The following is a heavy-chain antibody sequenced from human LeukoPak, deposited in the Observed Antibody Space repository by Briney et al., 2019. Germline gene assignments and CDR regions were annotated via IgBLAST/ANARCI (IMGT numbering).Heavy chain of an antibody. D-gene: IGHD3-10*01. Sequence: ASVKVCCNASGYTFTGYYVHWVRQGPGQGLGWMGWINPHSGDTSYAQNFQGRVTMTRDKSISTVYMELRRLRSDDTAVYYCAREDGGFDAFDIWGQGTMVTVSS. CDR2: INPHSGDT. CDR1: GYTFTGYY. CDR3: AREDGGFDAFDI. J-gene: IGHJ3*02. V-gene: IGHV1-2*02.